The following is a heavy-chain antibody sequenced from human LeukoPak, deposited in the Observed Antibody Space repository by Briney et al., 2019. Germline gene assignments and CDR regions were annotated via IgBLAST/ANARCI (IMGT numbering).Heavy chain of an antibody. D-gene: IGHD3-22*01. CDR3: AKDGYYYDSSGHQYYFDY. J-gene: IGHJ4*02. V-gene: IGHV3-23*01. CDR2: ISGSGGST. CDR1: GFTFSSYG. Sequence: GSLRLSCAASGFTFSSYGMSWVRQAPGKGLEWVSAISGSGGSTYYADSVKGRFTISRDKSKNTLYLQMNSLRAEDTAVYYCAKDGYYYDSSGHQYYFDYWGQGTLVTVS.